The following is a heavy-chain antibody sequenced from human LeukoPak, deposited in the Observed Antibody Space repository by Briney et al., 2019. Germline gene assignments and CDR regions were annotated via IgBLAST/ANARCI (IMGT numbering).Heavy chain of an antibody. CDR1: GGSFSGYY. CDR2: INHSGST. J-gene: IGHJ4*02. V-gene: IGHV4-34*01. CDR3: ARGAPLLGYCSSTSCYKRVYYFDY. D-gene: IGHD2-2*02. Sequence: SETLSLTCAVSGGSFSGYYWSWIRQPPGKGLEWIGEINHSGSTNYNPSLKSRVTISVDTSKNQFSLKLSSVTAADTAVYYCARGAPLLGYCSSTSCYKRVYYFDYWGQGTLVTVSS.